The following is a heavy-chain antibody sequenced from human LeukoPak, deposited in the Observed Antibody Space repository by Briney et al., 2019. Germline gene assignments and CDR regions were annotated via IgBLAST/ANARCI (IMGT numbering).Heavy chain of an antibody. D-gene: IGHD3-16*01. J-gene: IGHJ5*02. CDR1: GFTFSNAW. CDR3: TGGYCFDP. CDR2: ITSKTDGCTT. Sequence: GGSLRLSCAASGFTFSNAWMSWVRQAPGKGLEWGGRITSKTDGCTTDYPAPVKGTFTISKNDSKHRPYVQMNSLKAEDTAVYYGTGGYCFDPWGQGTPVTVSS. V-gene: IGHV3-15*01.